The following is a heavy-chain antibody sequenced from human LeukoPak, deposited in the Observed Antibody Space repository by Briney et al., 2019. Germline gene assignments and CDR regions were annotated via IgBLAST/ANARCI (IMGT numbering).Heavy chain of an antibody. Sequence: GGSLRLSCAASGFTVSSNYMSWVRQAPGKGLEWVSVIYSGGSTYYADSVKGRFTISRDNSKSTVYLQMNSLRVEDTAVYYCARSRVVTPLDYWGRGTLVTVSS. J-gene: IGHJ4*02. CDR1: GFTVSSNY. CDR2: IYSGGST. CDR3: ARSRVVTPLDY. V-gene: IGHV3-53*01. D-gene: IGHD2-21*02.